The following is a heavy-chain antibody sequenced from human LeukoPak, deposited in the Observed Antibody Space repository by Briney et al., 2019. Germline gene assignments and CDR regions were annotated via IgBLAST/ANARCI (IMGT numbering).Heavy chain of an antibody. CDR1: GFTFSSYW. CDR3: ARDPQSSYCSGGSCYSIPSGMDV. V-gene: IGHV3-48*04. J-gene: IGHJ6*02. Sequence: GGSLRLSCAASGFTFSSYWMSWVRQAPGKGLEWVSYISSSSSTIYYADSVKGRFTISRDNAKNSLYLQMNSLRAEDTAVYYCARDPQSSYCSGGSCYSIPSGMDVWGQGTTVTVSS. CDR2: ISSSSSTI. D-gene: IGHD2-15*01.